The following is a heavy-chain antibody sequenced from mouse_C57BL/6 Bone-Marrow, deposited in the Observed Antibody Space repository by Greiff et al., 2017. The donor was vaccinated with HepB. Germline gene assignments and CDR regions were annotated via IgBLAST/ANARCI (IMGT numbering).Heavy chain of an antibody. V-gene: IGHV1-42*01. Sequence: VQLQQSGPELVKPGASVKISCKASGYSFTGYYMNWVKQSPEKSLEWIGEINPSTGGTTYNQKFKAKATLTVDKSSSTAYMQLKSLTSEDSAVYYCAEGYWFAYWGQGTLDTVSA. J-gene: IGHJ3*01. CDR2: INPSTGGT. D-gene: IGHD2-2*01. CDR3: AEGYWFAY. CDR1: GYSFTGYY.